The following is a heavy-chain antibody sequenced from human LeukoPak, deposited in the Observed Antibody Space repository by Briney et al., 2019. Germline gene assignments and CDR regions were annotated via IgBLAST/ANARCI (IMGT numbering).Heavy chain of an antibody. CDR1: GFTFSDHY. V-gene: IGHV3-72*01. J-gene: IGHJ6*02. CDR3: ARPGYGHGLDV. Sequence: GGSLRLSCIGFGFTFSDHYMDWVRQTPGKGLEWVGRIRNKANGHTTEYAASVKGRFTISRDDSESSLYLQMNSLKNDDTALYYCARPGYGHGLDVWGHGTPVTVSS. D-gene: IGHD5-12*01. CDR2: IRNKANGHTT.